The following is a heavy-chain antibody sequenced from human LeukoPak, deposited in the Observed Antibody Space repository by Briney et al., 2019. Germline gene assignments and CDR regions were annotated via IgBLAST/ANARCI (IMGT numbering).Heavy chain of an antibody. D-gene: IGHD4-17*01. J-gene: IGHJ5*02. CDR2: ISYDGSHK. V-gene: IGHV3-30*18. CDR3: AKGARGDTVTSIVGLNWFDP. Sequence: PGGSLRLSCAASGFTFSSYWMHWVRQAPGKGLEWVAVISYDGSHKYYADSVKGRFSISRDNSKNTLYLQMNSLRADDTAVYYCAKGARGDTVTSIVGLNWFDPWGQGTLVTVSS. CDR1: GFTFSSYW.